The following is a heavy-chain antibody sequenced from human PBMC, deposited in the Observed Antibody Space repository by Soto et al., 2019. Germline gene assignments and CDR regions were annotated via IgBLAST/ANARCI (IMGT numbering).Heavy chain of an antibody. V-gene: IGHV3-15*01. D-gene: IGHD3-10*01. Sequence: EVQLVESGGGLVKPGGSLRLSCAASGFTFTNAGMNWVRQAPGKGLEWVGRIKSITDGGTTDYAAPVKGRFTISRDDSKNTLYLQTDSPKTEDTAVYYCTTGAYYYGSWGQGTLVTVSS. J-gene: IGHJ5*02. CDR3: TTGAYYYGS. CDR2: IKSITDGGTT. CDR1: GFTFTNAG.